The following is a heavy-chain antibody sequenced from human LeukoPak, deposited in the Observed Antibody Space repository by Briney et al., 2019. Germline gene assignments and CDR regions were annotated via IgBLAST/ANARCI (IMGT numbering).Heavy chain of an antibody. Sequence: SVKVSCKASGGTFSSYAISWVRQAPGQGLEWMGRIFPIFAAANYAQKFQGRVTITADESTSSAYMELSSLRSEDTAVYYCARESGSYEAYFDYWGQGTLVTVSS. D-gene: IGHD1-26*01. CDR3: ARESGSYEAYFDY. CDR1: GGTFSSYA. J-gene: IGHJ4*02. V-gene: IGHV1-69*13. CDR2: IFPIFAAA.